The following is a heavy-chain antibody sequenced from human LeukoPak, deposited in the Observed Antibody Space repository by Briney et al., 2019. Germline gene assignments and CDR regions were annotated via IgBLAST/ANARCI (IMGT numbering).Heavy chain of an antibody. D-gene: IGHD1-7*01. CDR1: GGSIGNFY. V-gene: IGHV4-4*07. CDR3: ARARRDSVGELNYFDY. CDR2: IYTSGST. J-gene: IGHJ4*02. Sequence: SETLSLTCTVSGGSIGNFYWSWIRQPAGKGLEWIGRIYTSGSTNYNPSLKSRVTMSVDKSKNQFSLKLSSVTAADTAVYYCARARRDSVGELNYFDYWGQGTLLTVSS.